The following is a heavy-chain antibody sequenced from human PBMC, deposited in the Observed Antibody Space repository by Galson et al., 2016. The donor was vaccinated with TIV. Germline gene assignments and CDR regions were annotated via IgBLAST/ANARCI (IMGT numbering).Heavy chain of an antibody. CDR2: FDPEVGKT. J-gene: IGHJ4*02. V-gene: IGHV1-24*01. CDR1: GDSLSELV. D-gene: IGHD2/OR15-2a*01. CDR3: ATVAWFPGLSLDN. Sequence: SVKVSCKASGDSLSELVMHWVRQAPGKGLEWMGGFDPEVGKTIYAQNLEGRVTMTADTSTDTAYMELGGLRFEDTAVYYCATVAWFPGLSLDNWGQGTLVTVSS.